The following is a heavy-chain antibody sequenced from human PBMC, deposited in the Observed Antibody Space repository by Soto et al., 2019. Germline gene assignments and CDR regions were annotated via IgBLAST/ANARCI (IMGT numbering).Heavy chain of an antibody. D-gene: IGHD1-20*01. V-gene: IGHV1-8*02. CDR1: GYTFTSYD. J-gene: IGHJ4*02. CDR2: MTPHSGDT. CDR3: ARNLYNTGSFDH. Sequence: QVQLVQSGSEVKKPGASVKVSCKASGYTFTSYDINWVRQAPGQGLEWVGWMTPHSGDTGYAQTFQGRVTLTRDTSRSTAYMELSSLTSEDTAVYYCARNLYNTGSFDHWGQGTLVTVSS.